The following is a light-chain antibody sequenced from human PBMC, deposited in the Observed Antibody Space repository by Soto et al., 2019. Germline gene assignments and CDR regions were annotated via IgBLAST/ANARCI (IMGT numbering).Light chain of an antibody. CDR1: RSVSNNY. Sequence: ETVLTQSPGTLSLSPGERGTLSCRASRSVSNNYLAWYQQKPGQAPRLLLYGASTRATGIPDRFSGSGSGTDFTLTITRLEPADFSVYYCQQYGNSPTTFGQGTKVEIK. CDR2: GAS. V-gene: IGKV3-20*01. CDR3: QQYGNSPTT. J-gene: IGKJ1*01.